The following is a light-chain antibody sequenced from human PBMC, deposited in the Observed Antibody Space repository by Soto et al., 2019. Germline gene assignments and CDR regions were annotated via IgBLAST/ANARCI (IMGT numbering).Light chain of an antibody. V-gene: IGLV1-40*01. Sequence: QSVLTQPPSVSGAPGQRVTISCTGSSSNIGAGYAVHWYQQLPGTAPKLLIYGDNNRPSGVPDRFSGSKSGSSASLAITGLQAEDEADYYCQSYDRSLSGYVFGTGTKVTVL. CDR1: SSNIGAGYA. CDR2: GDN. J-gene: IGLJ1*01. CDR3: QSYDRSLSGYV.